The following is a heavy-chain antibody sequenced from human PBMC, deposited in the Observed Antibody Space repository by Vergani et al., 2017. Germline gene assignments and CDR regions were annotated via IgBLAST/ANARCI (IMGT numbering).Heavy chain of an antibody. Sequence: QVKLQESGPGLVKPSETLSHTCTVSGASVNSYYWSWIRQPPGKGLEWMGYVSFRGDTLYDPSVKGRMTISLNTSSNQFSLYLTSVTAADTAVYYCASSRIYYGAGSPDYWGQGTLVTVSS. CDR3: ASSRIYYGAGSPDY. D-gene: IGHD3-10*01. CDR2: VSFRGDT. J-gene: IGHJ4*02. CDR1: GASVNSYY. V-gene: IGHV4-59*02.